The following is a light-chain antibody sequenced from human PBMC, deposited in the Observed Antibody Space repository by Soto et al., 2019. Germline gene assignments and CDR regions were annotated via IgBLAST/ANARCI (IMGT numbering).Light chain of an antibody. CDR2: AAT. CDR3: QQANSFPLT. Sequence: DMQMTQSPPSVSASVGDRLTITCRASQGISNWLAWYRQKPGKAPKLLIYAATSLQSRVPSMFSGNGSETDFTLTISRLQPEDFATYYCQQANSFPLTFGGGTKVEIK. V-gene: IGKV1-12*01. J-gene: IGKJ4*01. CDR1: QGISNW.